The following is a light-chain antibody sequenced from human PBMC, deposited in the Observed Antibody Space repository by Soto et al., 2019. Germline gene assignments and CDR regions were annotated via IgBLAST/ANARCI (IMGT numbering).Light chain of an antibody. V-gene: IGLV3-21*02. CDR2: VDS. Sequence: SYELTQPPSVSVAPGQTARITCGGNNIESKSVHWYQQRPGQAPVLVIYVDSDRPSGIPDRFSASTSGNTAALTLSRVEAGAEADYYCQVWDTISDHYVFGSGTKLTVL. CDR1: NIESKS. J-gene: IGLJ1*01. CDR3: QVWDTISDHYV.